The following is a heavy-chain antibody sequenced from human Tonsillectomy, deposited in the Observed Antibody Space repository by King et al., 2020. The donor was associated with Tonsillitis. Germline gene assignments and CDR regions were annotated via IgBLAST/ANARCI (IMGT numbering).Heavy chain of an antibody. CDR3: ARVWIYDSSGYDY. V-gene: IGHV4-38-2*01. CDR1: GYSISSAYY. Sequence: VQLQESGPGLLKPSETLSLTCAVSGYSISSAYYWGWIRPPPGKGLEWIGSIYHSGSTYYNPSLKSRVTISLDTSKNQFSLKLSSVTAADTAVYYCARVWIYDSSGYDYWGQGTLVTVSS. J-gene: IGHJ4*02. CDR2: IYHSGST. D-gene: IGHD3-22*01.